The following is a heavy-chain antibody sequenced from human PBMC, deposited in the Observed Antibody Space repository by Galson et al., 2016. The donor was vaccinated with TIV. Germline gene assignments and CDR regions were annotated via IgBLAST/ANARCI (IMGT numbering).Heavy chain of an antibody. J-gene: IGHJ6*02. V-gene: IGHV4-59*08. CDR2: IFYSGST. Sequence: LSLTCTVSGGSISPHYWNWIRQPPGKGLEWIGYIFYSGSTNYNPSLKSRLTISLDTSKNQFSLKLSSVTAADTAVYYCARHQPEYSSRFYPPRGGMDVWGQGTAVTVSS. D-gene: IGHD6-13*01. CDR1: GGSISPHY. CDR3: ARHQPEYSSRFYPPRGGMDV.